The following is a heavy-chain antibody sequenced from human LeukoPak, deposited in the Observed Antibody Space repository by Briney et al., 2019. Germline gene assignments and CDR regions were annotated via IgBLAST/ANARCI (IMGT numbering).Heavy chain of an antibody. V-gene: IGHV1-8*01. CDR2: MNPNSGNT. CDR3: ARWVVVDYYYYGMDV. CDR1: GYTFTSYD. D-gene: IGHD3-22*01. J-gene: IGHJ6*02. Sequence: GASVKVSCTASGYTFTSYDINWVRQATGQGLEWMGWMNPNSGNTGYAQKFQGRVTMTRNTSISTAYMELSSLRSEDTAVYYCARWVVVDYYYYGMDVWGQGTTVTVSS.